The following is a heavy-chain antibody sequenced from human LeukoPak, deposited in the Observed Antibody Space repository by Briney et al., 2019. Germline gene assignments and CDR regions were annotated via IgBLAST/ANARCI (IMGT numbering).Heavy chain of an antibody. J-gene: IGHJ4*02. CDR3: AKEGTLYYFDY. CDR1: GFTFDDYA. V-gene: IGHV3-9*01. CDR2: ISWNSGRI. Sequence: GRSLRLSCAVSGFTFDDYAMHWVRQAPGKGPEWVSSISWNSGRIGYADSVMGRFTISRDNAKNSLYLQMNSLRPEDTALYFCAKEGTLYYFDYWGQGTLVTVSS.